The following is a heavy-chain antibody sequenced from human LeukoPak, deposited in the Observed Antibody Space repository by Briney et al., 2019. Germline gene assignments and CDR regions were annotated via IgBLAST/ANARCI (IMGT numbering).Heavy chain of an antibody. V-gene: IGHV3-15*01. Sequence: GGSLRLSCAASGFTFSNAWMNWVRQAPGKGLEWVGRIRSKFDGGTTDYPTPVKGRFTISRDDSKTTLYLQMNSLKTEDTAVYYCTTDLPGSSDDYWGQGTLVTVSS. D-gene: IGHD6-25*01. CDR2: IRSKFDGGTT. CDR3: TTDLPGSSDDY. J-gene: IGHJ4*02. CDR1: GFTFSNAW.